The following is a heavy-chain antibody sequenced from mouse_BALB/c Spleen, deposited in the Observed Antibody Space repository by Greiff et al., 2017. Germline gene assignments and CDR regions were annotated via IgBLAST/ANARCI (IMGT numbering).Heavy chain of an antibody. D-gene: IGHD2-4*01. Sequence: VQLVESGAELAKPGASVKMSCKASGYTFTSYWMHWVKQRPGQGLEWIGYINPSTGYTEYNQKFKDKATLTADKSSSTAYMQLSSLTSEDSAVYYCAGYDYDGAMDYWGQGTSVTVSS. CDR1: GYTFTSYW. J-gene: IGHJ4*01. V-gene: IGHV1-7*01. CDR3: AGYDYDGAMDY. CDR2: INPSTGYT.